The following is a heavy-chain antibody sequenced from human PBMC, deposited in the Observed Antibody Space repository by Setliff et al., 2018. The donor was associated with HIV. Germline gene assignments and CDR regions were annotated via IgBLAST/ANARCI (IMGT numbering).Heavy chain of an antibody. CDR2: INHSGST. J-gene: IGHJ6*03. V-gene: IGHV4-34*01. Sequence: PSETLSLTCAVYGGSFSGYSWGWIRQPPGKGLEWIGEINHSGSTNYNPSLKSRVTISVDTSKRQFSLNLTSVTAADTAVYYCARGPPAEDYYCYMDVWDKGTTVTVSS. CDR3: ARGPPAEDYYCYMDV. CDR1: GGSFSGYS.